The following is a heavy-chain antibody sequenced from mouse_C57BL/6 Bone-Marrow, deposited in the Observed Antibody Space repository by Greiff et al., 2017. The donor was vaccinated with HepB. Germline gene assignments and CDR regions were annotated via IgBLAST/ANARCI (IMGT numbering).Heavy chain of an antibody. V-gene: IGHV1-18*01. Sequence: VQLQQSGPELVKPGASVKIPCKASGYTFTDYNMDWVKQSHGKSLEWIGDINPNNGGTIYNQKFKGKATLTVAKSSSTAYMELRSLTSEDTAVYYCARYDGYYFDYWGQGTTLTVSS. D-gene: IGHD2-3*01. CDR3: ARYDGYYFDY. CDR1: GYTFTDYN. J-gene: IGHJ2*01. CDR2: INPNNGGT.